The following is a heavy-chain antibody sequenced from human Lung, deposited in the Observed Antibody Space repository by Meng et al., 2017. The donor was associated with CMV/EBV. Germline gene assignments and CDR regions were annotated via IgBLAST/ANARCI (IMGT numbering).Heavy chain of an antibody. J-gene: IGHJ6*02. CDR3: ARDVNTRSGYVYYFYGMDV. CDR2: INPNSGDT. CDR1: GYTFGSYY. V-gene: IGHV1-2*02. Sequence: SVKVSCXASGYTFGSYYIHWVRQARGQGLEWMGWINPNSGDTNYAQKFQGRVTMTRDTSINTAYMELSRLRSDDTAVYYCARDVNTRSGYVYYFYGMDVWGQGTTVTVSS. D-gene: IGHD3-3*01.